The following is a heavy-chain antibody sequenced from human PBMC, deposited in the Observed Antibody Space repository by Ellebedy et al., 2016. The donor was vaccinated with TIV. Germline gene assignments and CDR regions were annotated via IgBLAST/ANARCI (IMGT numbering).Heavy chain of an antibody. Sequence: SVKVSCXASGGTFSSYAISWVRQAPGQGLEWMGGIIPIFGTANYAQKFQGRVTITADESTSTAYMELSSLRSEDTAVYYCARRARNGESSSPYDFWSGFFDYWGQGTLVTVSS. J-gene: IGHJ4*02. V-gene: IGHV1-69*13. CDR2: IIPIFGTA. D-gene: IGHD3-3*01. CDR1: GGTFSSYA. CDR3: ARRARNGESSSPYDFWSGFFDY.